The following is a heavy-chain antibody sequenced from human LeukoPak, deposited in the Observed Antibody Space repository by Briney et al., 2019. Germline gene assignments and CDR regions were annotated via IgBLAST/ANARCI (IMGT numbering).Heavy chain of an antibody. CDR1: GFTFSIYS. V-gene: IGHV3-21*01. CDR2: ISSSSSYI. J-gene: IGHJ4*02. CDR3: ATCRACSSWYNFDY. D-gene: IGHD6-13*01. Sequence: GGSLRLSCAASGFTFSIYSMNWVRQAPGKGLEWVSSISSSSSYIYYADSVKGRFTISRDNAKNSLYLQMNSLRAEDTAVYYCATCRACSSWYNFDYWGQGTLVTVSS.